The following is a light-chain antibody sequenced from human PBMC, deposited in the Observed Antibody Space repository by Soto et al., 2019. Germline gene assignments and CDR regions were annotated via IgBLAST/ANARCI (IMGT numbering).Light chain of an antibody. CDR2: EVS. CDR1: SSDVGGYNF. Sequence: SALTRPASLSGSPGQSLTISCTVTSSDVGGYNFVSWYQQHPGKAPKLMIYEVSNRPSGVSTRFSGSKSGNTASLSISGLQAEDEADYYCSSHTSSSTRVFGTGTKVTVL. J-gene: IGLJ1*01. CDR3: SSHTSSSTRV. V-gene: IGLV2-14*01.